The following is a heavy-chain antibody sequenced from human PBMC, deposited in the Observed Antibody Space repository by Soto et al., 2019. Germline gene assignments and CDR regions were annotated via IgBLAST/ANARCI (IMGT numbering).Heavy chain of an antibody. CDR3: AREGYYDSSGRLTIDY. D-gene: IGHD3-22*01. V-gene: IGHV4-59*01. CDR2: IYYSGST. J-gene: IGHJ4*02. CDR1: GGSISSYY. Sequence: SETLSVTGTVSGGSISSYYWSWIRQPPGRGLEWIGYIYYSGSTNYNPSLKSRVTISVDTSKNQFSLKLSSVTAADTAVYYCAREGYYDSSGRLTIDYWGQGTLVTVS.